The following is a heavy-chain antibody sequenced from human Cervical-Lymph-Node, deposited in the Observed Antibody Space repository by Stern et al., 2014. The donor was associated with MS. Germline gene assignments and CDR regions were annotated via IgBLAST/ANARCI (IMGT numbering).Heavy chain of an antibody. CDR2: IYYSGRT. CDR3: TSEWTDIVVMGQGYGMDV. CDR1: GGSISSSDYF. J-gene: IGHJ6*02. Sequence: QLQLQESGPGLVKPSETLSLTCSVSGGSISSSDYFWGWIRQPPGKGLEWIGTIYYSGRTYFNPSLKSRVTRSVDTSKNQVPLQLSSVTAADTALYFCTSEWTDIVVMGQGYGMDVWGQGTTVTVS. D-gene: IGHD2-8*01. V-gene: IGHV4-39*01.